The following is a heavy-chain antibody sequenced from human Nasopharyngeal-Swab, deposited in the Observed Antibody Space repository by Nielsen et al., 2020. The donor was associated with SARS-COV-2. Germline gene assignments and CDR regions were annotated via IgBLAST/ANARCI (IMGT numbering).Heavy chain of an antibody. CDR1: GGSISSGGYY. CDR2: IYYSGST. V-gene: IGHV4-31*03. D-gene: IGHD4-17*01. CDR3: ARYLGDYDSYFDY. J-gene: IGHJ4*02. Sequence: SETLSLTCTVSGGSISSGGYYWSWIRQHPGKGLEWIGYIYYSGSTYYNLSLKSRVTISVDTSKNQFSLKLSSVTAADTAVYYCARYLGDYDSYFDYWGQGTLVTVSS.